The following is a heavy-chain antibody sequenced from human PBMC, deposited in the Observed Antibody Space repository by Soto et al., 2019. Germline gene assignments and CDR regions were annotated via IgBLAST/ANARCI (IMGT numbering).Heavy chain of an antibody. CDR3: ARGEEVRYFDWDSRYYYYYGMDV. Sequence: SVKVSCKASGGTFSSYAISWVRQAPGQGLEWMGGIIPIFGTANYAQKFQGRVTITADESTSTAYMELSSLRSEDTAVYYCARGEEVRYFDWDSRYYYYYGMDVWGQRTTVTVSS. J-gene: IGHJ6*02. V-gene: IGHV1-69*13. CDR2: IIPIFGTA. CDR1: GGTFSSYA. D-gene: IGHD3-9*01.